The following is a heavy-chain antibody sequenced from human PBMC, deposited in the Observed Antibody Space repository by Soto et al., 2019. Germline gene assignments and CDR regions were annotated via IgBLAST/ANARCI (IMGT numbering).Heavy chain of an antibody. J-gene: IGHJ4*02. CDR2: IYPGDSET. Sequence: PXESLKISCQCSRYTFSNFWIAWVRQLPGKGLEYMGIIYPGDSETRYSPSFHGKVTISADRSIGTAYLQWSSLEASDSAFYFCARSPRSSPYFDYWGQGAPVTVS. D-gene: IGHD6-13*01. CDR1: RYTFSNFW. V-gene: IGHV5-51*01. CDR3: ARSPRSSPYFDY.